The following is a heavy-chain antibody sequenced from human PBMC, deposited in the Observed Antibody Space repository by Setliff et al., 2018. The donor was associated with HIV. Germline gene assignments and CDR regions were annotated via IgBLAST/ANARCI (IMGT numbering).Heavy chain of an antibody. Sequence: PSETLSLTCVVSGGSINTGGYYWTWIRQVPGKGLEWIGSIYYTGTTNYNPSLESRLTISIDTSQNYFSLKLTSVTAADTALYFCSRGTYYKGLDPWGQGTLVTVSS. CDR2: IYYTGTT. J-gene: IGHJ5*02. V-gene: IGHV4-31*11. CDR3: SRGTYYKGLDP. D-gene: IGHD3-10*01. CDR1: GGSINTGGYY.